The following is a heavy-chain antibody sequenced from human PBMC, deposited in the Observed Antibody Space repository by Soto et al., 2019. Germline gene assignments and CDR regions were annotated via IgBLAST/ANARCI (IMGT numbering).Heavy chain of an antibody. J-gene: IGHJ4*02. D-gene: IGHD6-13*01. CDR2: IWYDGSNK. CDR1: GFTFSSYG. Sequence: VQLVESGGGVVQPGRSLRLSCAASGFTFSSYGMHWVRQAPGKGLEWVAVIWYDGSNKYYADSVKGRFTISRDNSKNTLYLQMNSLRAEDTAVYYCARGGSSSWYWSDYWGQGTLVTVSS. V-gene: IGHV3-33*01. CDR3: ARGGSSSWYWSDY.